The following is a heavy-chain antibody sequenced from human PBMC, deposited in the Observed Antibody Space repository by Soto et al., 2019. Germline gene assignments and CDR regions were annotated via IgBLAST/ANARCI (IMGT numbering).Heavy chain of an antibody. J-gene: IGHJ6*02. Sequence: PGGSLRLSCAASGFTFSSYSMNWVRQAPGKGLEWVSAISDSGGSTYYADSVKGRFTISRDNSKSTVYVQMNSLRAEDTAVYYCAKHQSYSYGYNYYYGLDVWGQGTTVTVSS. D-gene: IGHD5-18*01. CDR2: ISDSGGST. V-gene: IGHV3-23*01. CDR3: AKHQSYSYGYNYYYGLDV. CDR1: GFTFSSYS.